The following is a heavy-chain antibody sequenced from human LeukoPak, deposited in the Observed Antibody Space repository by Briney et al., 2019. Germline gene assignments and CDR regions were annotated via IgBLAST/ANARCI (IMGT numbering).Heavy chain of an antibody. D-gene: IGHD5-12*01. Sequence: SETLSLTCAVYGGSFSGYYRSWIRQPPGKGLEWIGEINHSGSTNYNPSLKSRVTISVDTSKNQFSLKLSSVTAADTAVYYCASSGYDSSSSDYWGQGTLVTVSS. CDR3: ASSGYDSSSSDY. CDR2: INHSGST. V-gene: IGHV4-34*01. J-gene: IGHJ4*02. CDR1: GGSFSGYY.